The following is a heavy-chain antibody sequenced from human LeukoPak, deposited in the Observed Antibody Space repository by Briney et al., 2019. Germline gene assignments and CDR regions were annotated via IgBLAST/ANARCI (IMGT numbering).Heavy chain of an antibody. Sequence: SETLSLTCAVYGGSFSGYYWSWIRQPPGKGLEWIGYIYYSGSTNYNPSLKSRVSISVDTSKSQFSLNLGSVTAADTAVYYCARDKDSGSYFIRDHYIQYMDVWGKGTTVSISS. J-gene: IGHJ6*03. V-gene: IGHV4-34*11. CDR1: GGSFSGYY. D-gene: IGHD3-10*01. CDR2: IYYSGST. CDR3: ARDKDSGSYFIRDHYIQYMDV.